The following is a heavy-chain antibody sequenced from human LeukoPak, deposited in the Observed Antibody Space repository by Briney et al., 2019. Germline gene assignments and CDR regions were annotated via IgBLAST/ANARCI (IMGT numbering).Heavy chain of an antibody. CDR1: GGSISSSSYY. Sequence: SETLSLTCTVSGGSISSSSYYWGWIRQPPGKGLEWIGSIYYSGSTYYNPSLKSRVTTSVDTSKNQFSLKLSSVTAADTAVYYCARQELGMAYYFDYWGQGTLVTVSS. J-gene: IGHJ4*02. V-gene: IGHV4-39*01. D-gene: IGHD7-27*01. CDR3: ARQELGMAYYFDY. CDR2: IYYSGST.